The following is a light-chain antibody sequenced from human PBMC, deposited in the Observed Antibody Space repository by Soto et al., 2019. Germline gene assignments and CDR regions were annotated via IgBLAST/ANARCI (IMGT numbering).Light chain of an antibody. J-gene: IGKJ1*01. CDR1: QSVSSN. Sequence: EIVMTQSPATLSVSPGERATLSCRASQSVSSNLACYQQKPGQAPRLLIYGASTRATGIPARFSGSGSGTEFTLTISSLQSGDFAVYYCQQYNNWRPETFGQGNKVEMK. V-gene: IGKV3-15*01. CDR2: GAS. CDR3: QQYNNWRPET.